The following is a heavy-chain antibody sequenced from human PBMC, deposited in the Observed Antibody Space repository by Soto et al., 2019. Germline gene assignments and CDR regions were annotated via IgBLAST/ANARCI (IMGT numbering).Heavy chain of an antibody. V-gene: IGHV1-69*01. D-gene: IGHD3-22*01. CDR1: GGTFSSST. J-gene: IGHJ1*01. CDR2: ITPIFGKA. Sequence: QVQLVQSGAEVRRPGSSVRVSCKASGGTFSSSTISWVRQAPGHGLEWVGGITPIFGKANYAQKFQGRVTITADESTSTAYRELSSLRSEDTALYFCARGWGYDSTTYYYACWGQGTSVTVSS. CDR3: ARGWGYDSTTYYYAC.